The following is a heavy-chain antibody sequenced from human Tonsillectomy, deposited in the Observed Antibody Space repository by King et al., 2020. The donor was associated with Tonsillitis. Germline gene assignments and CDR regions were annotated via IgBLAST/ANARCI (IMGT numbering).Heavy chain of an antibody. V-gene: IGHV4-34*01. Sequence: VQLQQWCAGLLKPSETLSLTCAVYGGSFSGYYWSWIRQPPGKGLEWIGEINHSGSTNYNTSLNSRVTISVDTSKNQFSLKLSSVTAADTAVYYCARGGRSSYYYDSSGYFSWFDPWGQGTLVTVSS. CDR1: GGSFSGYY. J-gene: IGHJ5*02. D-gene: IGHD3-22*01. CDR2: INHSGST. CDR3: ARGGRSSYYYDSSGYFSWFDP.